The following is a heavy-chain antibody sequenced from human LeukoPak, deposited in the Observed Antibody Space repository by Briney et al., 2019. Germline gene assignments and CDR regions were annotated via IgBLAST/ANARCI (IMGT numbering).Heavy chain of an antibody. Sequence: ASVKVSCKASGYTFTAYYMHWVRQAPGQGLEWMGWINPNSGDTNYAQKLQGRVTMTTDTSTSTAYMELRSLRSDDTAVYYCARGVLRYFDWLSNYYYYYMDVWGKGTTVTISS. CDR3: ARGVLRYFDWLSNYYYYYMDV. CDR2: INPNSGDT. CDR1: GYTFTAYY. V-gene: IGHV1-2*02. D-gene: IGHD3-9*01. J-gene: IGHJ6*03.